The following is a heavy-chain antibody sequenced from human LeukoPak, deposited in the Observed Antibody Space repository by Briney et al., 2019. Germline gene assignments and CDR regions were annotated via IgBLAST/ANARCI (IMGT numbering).Heavy chain of an antibody. Sequence: XESLKISCKGSGYSFTSYWIGWVRQMPGKGLEWMGIIYPGDSDTRYSPSFQGQVTISADKSISTAYLQWSSLKASDTAMYYCARHPRRRGYSGYDPYFDYWGQGTLVTVS. CDR1: GYSFTSYW. J-gene: IGHJ4*02. CDR2: IYPGDSDT. V-gene: IGHV5-51*01. CDR3: ARHPRRRGYSGYDPYFDY. D-gene: IGHD5-12*01.